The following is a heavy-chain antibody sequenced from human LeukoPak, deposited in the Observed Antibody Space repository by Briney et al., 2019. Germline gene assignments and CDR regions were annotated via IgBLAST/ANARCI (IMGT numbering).Heavy chain of an antibody. CDR3: ARVRGSSWSFYYMDV. D-gene: IGHD6-6*01. Sequence: GGSLRLSCAASGFTLNSYAMDWVRQAPGKGLEFVSGLSSDGVSTYYANSVRGRFTISRDDLKNTLYLQMGSLTTEDLGVYYCARVRGSSWSFYYMDVWGKGTTVTVSS. J-gene: IGHJ6*03. V-gene: IGHV3-64*01. CDR2: LSSDGVST. CDR1: GFTLNSYA.